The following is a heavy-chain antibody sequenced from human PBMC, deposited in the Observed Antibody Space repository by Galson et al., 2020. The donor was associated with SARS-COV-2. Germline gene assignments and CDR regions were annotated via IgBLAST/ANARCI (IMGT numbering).Heavy chain of an antibody. J-gene: IGHJ6*02. D-gene: IGHD6-13*01. CDR2: VYYSGSV. V-gene: IGHV4-61*01. CDR3: ARDRGLATAGGMDV. Sequence: SETLSLTFTVSGDSIVSMRSYYWSWIRQSPGKGLEWIGYVYYSGSVLYSPSFASRISIPVNTSKNQVSLRLQSVTAADTAVYYCARDRGLATAGGMDVWGPGTAVTVSS. CDR1: GDSIVSMRSYY.